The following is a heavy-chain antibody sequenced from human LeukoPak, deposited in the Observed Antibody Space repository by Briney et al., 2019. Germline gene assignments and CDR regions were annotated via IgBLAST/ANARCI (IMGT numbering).Heavy chain of an antibody. CDR2: IYDNGVT. Sequence: SETLSLSCNVSGDSVSSGYWTWIRQSPAKGLEWIGFIYDNGVTDYNPSLKSRLIISLDTSKNQFSLNLRSVSAAESAIYYCAGRGHRYSRDWGQGILVTVSS. V-gene: IGHV4-4*09. J-gene: IGHJ1*01. D-gene: IGHD2-15*01. CDR3: AGRGHRYSRD. CDR1: GDSVSSGY.